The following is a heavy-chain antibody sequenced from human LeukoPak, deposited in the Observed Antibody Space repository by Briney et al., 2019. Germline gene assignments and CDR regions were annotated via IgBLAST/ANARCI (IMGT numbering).Heavy chain of an antibody. V-gene: IGHV4-39*01. CDR2: IYYSGST. CDR3: ARVHYGDYPLYYYYYYMDV. CDR1: GGSISSSSYY. Sequence: PSETLSLTCTVSGGSISSSSYYWGWIRQPPGKGLEWIGSIYYSGSTYYNPSLKSRVTISVDTSKNQFSLKLSSVTAADTAVYYCARVHYGDYPLYYYYYYMDVWGKGTTVTISS. J-gene: IGHJ6*03. D-gene: IGHD4-17*01.